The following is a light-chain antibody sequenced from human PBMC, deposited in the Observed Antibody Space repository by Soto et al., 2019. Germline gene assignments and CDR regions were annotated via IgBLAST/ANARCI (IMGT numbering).Light chain of an antibody. V-gene: IGKV1-39*01. J-gene: IGKJ4*01. CDR3: QQSYNNFPLT. Sequence: DIQMTQSPSSLSASVGDRVTIACRASQSIKIILNWNQQKVGRAPKLLIFAASNLQSGVPSRFSGSGVGTHFTLTISGLQPEDFATYYCQQSYNNFPLTFGGGTKVEIK. CDR2: AAS. CDR1: QSIKII.